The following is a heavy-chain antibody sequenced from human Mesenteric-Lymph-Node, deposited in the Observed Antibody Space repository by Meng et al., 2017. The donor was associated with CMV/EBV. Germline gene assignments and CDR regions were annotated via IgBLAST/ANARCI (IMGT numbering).Heavy chain of an antibody. CDR1: GFTFSDHY. D-gene: IGHD2-2*03. Sequence: GGSLRLSCAGSGFTFSDHYMDWVRQAPGKGLEWVGRARNKANSYTTEYAASVKGRFTISRDESKNSLYLQMSSLKTEDTAVYYCARDRTLDIVVVPAAREGAYYYYGMDVWGQGTTVTVSS. CDR3: ARDRTLDIVVVPAAREGAYYYYGMDV. CDR2: ARNKANSYTT. J-gene: IGHJ6*02. V-gene: IGHV3-72*01.